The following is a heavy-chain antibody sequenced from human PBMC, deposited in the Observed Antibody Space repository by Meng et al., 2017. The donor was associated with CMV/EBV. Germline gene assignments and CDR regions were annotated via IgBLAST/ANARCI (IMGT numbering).Heavy chain of an antibody. Sequence: GRIQEQCPGLVDPSGTLSLTCSVSGGSMSSYYWSLSRQPAGNRLEWIGRIYTNGSTNYNPALKSRGTMSVDTSNNQFSLKLSSVTAADTAVYYCAREDIVVVPAASGFDYWGQGTLVTVSS. CDR1: GGSMSSYY. CDR3: AREDIVVVPAASGFDY. V-gene: IGHV4-4*07. CDR2: IYTNGST. D-gene: IGHD2-2*01. J-gene: IGHJ4*02.